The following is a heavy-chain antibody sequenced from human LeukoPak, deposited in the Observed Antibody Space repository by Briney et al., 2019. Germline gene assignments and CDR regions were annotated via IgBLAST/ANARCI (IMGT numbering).Heavy chain of an antibody. CDR3: ASAYSGYPQGFDY. V-gene: IGHV3-66*01. J-gene: IGHJ4*02. Sequence: PGRSLRLSCAASGFTFEDYVMHWVRQAPGKGLEWVSVIYSGGSTYYADSVKGRFTISRDISKNTLYLQMNSLRAEDTAVYYCASAYSGYPQGFDYWGQGTLVTVSS. CDR1: GFTFEDYV. D-gene: IGHD5-12*01. CDR2: IYSGGST.